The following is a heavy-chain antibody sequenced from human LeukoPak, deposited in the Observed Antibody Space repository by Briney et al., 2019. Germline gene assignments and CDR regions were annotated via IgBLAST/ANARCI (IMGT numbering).Heavy chain of an antibody. D-gene: IGHD3-10*01. CDR2: ISSSSSYI. CDR3: ARDRGPRTGFMVREAYDY. V-gene: IGHV3-21*01. J-gene: IGHJ4*02. Sequence: GGSLRLSCAASGFTFSSYSMNWVRQAPGKGLEWVSSISSSSSYIYYADSVKGRFTISRDNAKNSLYLQMNSLRAEDTAVYYCARDRGPRTGFMVREAYDYWGQGTLVTVSS. CDR1: GFTFSSYS.